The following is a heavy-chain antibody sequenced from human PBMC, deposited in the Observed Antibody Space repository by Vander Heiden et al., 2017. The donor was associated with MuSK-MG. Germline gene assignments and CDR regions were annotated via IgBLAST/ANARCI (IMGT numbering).Heavy chain of an antibody. J-gene: IGHJ3*02. V-gene: IGHV3-23*01. CDR3: AKPLYCSSTSCYAAAFDI. CDR2: ISGSGGST. CDR1: GCPYSSHA. D-gene: IGHD2-2*01. Sequence: EVQLLESGGGLVQPGGSLRLSCAAPGCPYSSHAMSWVRQAPGKGLEWVSAISGSGGSTYYADSVKGRFTISRDNSKNTLYLQMNSLRAEDTAVYYCAKPLYCSSTSCYAAAFDIWGQGTMVTVSS.